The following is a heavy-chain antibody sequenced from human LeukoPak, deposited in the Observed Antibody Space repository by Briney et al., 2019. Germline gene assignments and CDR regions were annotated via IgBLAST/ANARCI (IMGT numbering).Heavy chain of an antibody. J-gene: IGHJ3*02. Sequence: GGSLRLSCAASGFTFSSYWMSWVRQAPGKGLEWVANIKQDGSEKYYVDSVKGRFTISRDNAKNSLYLQMNSLRAEDTAVYYCARDRNYYDSSGYYLVGAFDIWGQGTMVTVSS. CDR1: GFTFSSYW. V-gene: IGHV3-7*01. CDR2: IKQDGSEK. CDR3: ARDRNYYDSSGYYLVGAFDI. D-gene: IGHD3-22*01.